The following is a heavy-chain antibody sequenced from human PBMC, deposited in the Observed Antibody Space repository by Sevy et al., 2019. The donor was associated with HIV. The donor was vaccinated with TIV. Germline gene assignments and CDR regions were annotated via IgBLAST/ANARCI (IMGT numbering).Heavy chain of an antibody. CDR2: ISAYNGNT. J-gene: IGHJ5*02. V-gene: IGHV1-18*04. CDR1: GYTFTSFG. Sequence: ASVKVSCKASGYTFTSFGITWVRQAPGQGLEWMGWISAYNGNTNYAQKVQGRVTMTTDTSTSTAYMELRSLRSDDTAIYYCARGVGGKYWFDPWGQGTLVTVSS. CDR3: ARGVGGKYWFDP. D-gene: IGHD3-16*01.